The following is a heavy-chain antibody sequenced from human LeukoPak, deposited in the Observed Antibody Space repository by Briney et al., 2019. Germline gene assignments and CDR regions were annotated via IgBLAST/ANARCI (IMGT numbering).Heavy chain of an antibody. J-gene: IGHJ4*02. V-gene: IGHV4-39*01. D-gene: IGHD6-13*01. Sequence: PSETLSLTCTVSGGSISSSSYYWGWIRQPPGKGLEWIGSIYYSGSTYYNPSLKSRVTISVDTSKNQFSLKLSSVTAADTAVYYCARGIPYSSSWYFDYWGQGTLVTVSS. CDR3: ARGIPYSSSWYFDY. CDR1: GGSISSSSYY. CDR2: IYYSGST.